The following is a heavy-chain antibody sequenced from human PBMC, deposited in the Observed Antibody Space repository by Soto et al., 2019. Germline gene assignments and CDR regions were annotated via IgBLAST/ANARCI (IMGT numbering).Heavy chain of an antibody. CDR2: IYYSGST. CDR3: ARHGAVAGTYYFDY. Sequence: QLQLQESGPGLVKPSETLSLTCTVSGGSIRSSSYYWGCIRQPPGKGLEWIGSIYYSGSTYYNPSLKGRVTISVDTSKNQFSLKLSSVTAADTAVYFCARHGAVAGTYYFDYWGQGTLVTVSS. V-gene: IGHV4-39*01. CDR1: GGSIRSSSYY. J-gene: IGHJ4*02. D-gene: IGHD6-19*01.